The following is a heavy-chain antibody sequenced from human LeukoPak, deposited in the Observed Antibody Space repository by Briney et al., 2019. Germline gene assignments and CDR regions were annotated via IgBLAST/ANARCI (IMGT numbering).Heavy chain of an antibody. J-gene: IGHJ6*03. CDR3: AVVVPAAIYYYYYMDV. CDR1: GYTFTGYY. D-gene: IGHD2-2*02. Sequence: SVKVSCKASGYTFTGYYMNWVRQAPGQGLEWMGGIIPIFGTANYAQKFQGRVTITADESTSTAYMELSSLRSEDTAVYYCAVVVPAAIYYYYYMDVWGKGTTVTVSS. CDR2: IIPIFGTA. V-gene: IGHV1-69*13.